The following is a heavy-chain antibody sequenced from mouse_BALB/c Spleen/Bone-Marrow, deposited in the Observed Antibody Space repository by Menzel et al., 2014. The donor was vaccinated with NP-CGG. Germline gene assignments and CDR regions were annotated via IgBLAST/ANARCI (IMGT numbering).Heavy chain of an antibody. D-gene: IGHD2-2*01. CDR3: ARNYYGYDGYFDY. CDR2: ISGGGNYT. CDR1: GFTFSSNG. V-gene: IGHV5-9-2*01. Sequence: EVQLVESGGGLVKPGGSLKLSCAASGFTFSSNGMSWVRQTPEKRLEWVATISGGGNYTYYPDSVKGRSTISRDNAKNNLYLQMSSLRSEDTALYYCARNYYGYDGYFDYWGQGTTLTVSS. J-gene: IGHJ2*01.